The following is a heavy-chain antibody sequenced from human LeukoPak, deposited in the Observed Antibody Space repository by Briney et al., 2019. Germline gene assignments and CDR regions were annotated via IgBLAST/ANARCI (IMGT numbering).Heavy chain of an antibody. D-gene: IGHD4-17*01. J-gene: IGHJ4*02. Sequence: SGGSRRLSCAASGFTFSSYAMSWVRQAPGKGLEWVSAISGSGGSTYYADSVKGRFTISRDNSKNTLYLQMNSLRAEDTAVYYCAKEETMSTVTTYCDYWGQGTLVTVSS. V-gene: IGHV3-23*01. CDR1: GFTFSSYA. CDR2: ISGSGGST. CDR3: AKEETMSTVTTYCDY.